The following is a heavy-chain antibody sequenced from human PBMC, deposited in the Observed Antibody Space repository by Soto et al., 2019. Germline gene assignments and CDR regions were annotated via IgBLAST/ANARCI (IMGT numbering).Heavy chain of an antibody. CDR2: IRGKAYGGTT. V-gene: IGHV3-49*03. J-gene: IGHJ6*03. CDR3: TRVVPTYYDFWSGYRSYYYYYMDV. D-gene: IGHD3-3*01. CDR1: GFTFGDYA. Sequence: PGGSLRLSCTASGFTFGDYAMSWFRQAPGKGLEWVGFIRGKAYGGTTEYAASVKGRFTISRDDSKSIAYLQMNSLKTEDTAVYYCTRVVPTYYDFWSGYRSYYYYYMDVWGKGTTVTVSS.